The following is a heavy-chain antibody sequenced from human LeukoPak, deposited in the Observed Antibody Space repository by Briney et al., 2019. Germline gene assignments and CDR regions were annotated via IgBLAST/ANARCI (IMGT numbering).Heavy chain of an antibody. Sequence: GGSLRLSCAASGFTFSSYGMHWVRQAPGKGLEWVSTVSGNGGTTYYTDSVRGRFTISRDNSKNTLYLQLNSLRAEDTAVYYCAKSGDWSSKTFDYWGQGILVTVSS. V-gene: IGHV3-23*01. CDR2: VSGNGGTT. J-gene: IGHJ4*02. CDR3: AKSGDWSSKTFDY. D-gene: IGHD2-21*02. CDR1: GFTFSSYG.